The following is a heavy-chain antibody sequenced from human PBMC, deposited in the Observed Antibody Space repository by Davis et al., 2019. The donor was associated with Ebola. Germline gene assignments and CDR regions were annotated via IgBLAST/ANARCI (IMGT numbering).Heavy chain of an antibody. CDR1: GGSISGYY. CDR2: INHSGNT. Sequence: MPSETLSLTCTVSGGSISGYYWSWIRQPPGKGLEWIGEINHSGNTNYNPSLKSRVTISVDTSKNQFSLKLSSVTAADTAVYYCARAQFGVEWPRVDYWGQGTLVTVSS. D-gene: IGHD3-16*01. J-gene: IGHJ4*02. V-gene: IGHV4-34*01. CDR3: ARAQFGVEWPRVDY.